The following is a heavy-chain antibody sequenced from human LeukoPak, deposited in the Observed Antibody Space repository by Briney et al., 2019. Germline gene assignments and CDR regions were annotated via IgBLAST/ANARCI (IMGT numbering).Heavy chain of an antibody. CDR3: ARGSDMAASGDFDY. CDR1: GGSFSGYY. D-gene: IGHD5-24*01. CDR2: INHSGST. J-gene: IGHJ4*02. Sequence: SETLSLICAVYGGSFSGYYWSWIRQPPGKGLEWIGEINHSGSTNYNPSLKSRVTISVDTSKNQFSLKLSSVTAADTAVYYCARGSDMAASGDFDYWGQGTLVTVSS. V-gene: IGHV4-34*01.